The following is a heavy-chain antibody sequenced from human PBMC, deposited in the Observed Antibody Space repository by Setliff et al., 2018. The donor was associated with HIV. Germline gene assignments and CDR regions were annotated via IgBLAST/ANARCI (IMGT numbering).Heavy chain of an antibody. CDR3: SRGRLVWSGAYYYYYMDA. CDR1: GFTFGDYA. CDR2: IRSKAYSGTT. D-gene: IGHD3-10*01. J-gene: IGHJ6*03. Sequence: LRLSCTASGFTFGDYAVSWVRQAPGKGLEWVGFIRSKAYSGTTEYAASVKGRFTISREDSKSIAYLQMNSVKTEDTAVYYCSRGRLVWSGAYYYYYMDAWGRGTTVAVSS. V-gene: IGHV3-49*04.